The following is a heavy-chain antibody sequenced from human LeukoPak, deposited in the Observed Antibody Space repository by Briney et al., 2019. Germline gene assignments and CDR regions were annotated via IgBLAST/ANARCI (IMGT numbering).Heavy chain of an antibody. CDR2: ISYDGSNK. J-gene: IGHJ3*02. Sequence: GGSLRLSCAASGFTFSSYGMHWVRQAPGKGLEWVAVISYDGSNKYYADSVKGRFTISRDNSKNTLYLQMNSLRAEDTAVYYCAKEGRKNAMIVVVEPPAQPDDAFDIWGQGTMVTVSS. CDR1: GFTFSSYG. V-gene: IGHV3-30*18. CDR3: AKEGRKNAMIVVVEPPAQPDDAFDI. D-gene: IGHD3-22*01.